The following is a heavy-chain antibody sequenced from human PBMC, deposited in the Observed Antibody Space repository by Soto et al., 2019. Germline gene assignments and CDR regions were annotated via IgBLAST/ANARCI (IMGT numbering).Heavy chain of an antibody. Sequence: WGSIELSCAASGFTFWNAWMNWVRQTPGKGLEWVGRIKSKTDGGTTDYAAPVKGRFTISRDDSKNTLYLQMNSLKTEDTAVYYCTTVHQNYYDSSGYPTAYWGQGTLVTVSS. CDR2: IKSKTDGGTT. CDR1: GFTFWNAW. CDR3: TTVHQNYYDSSGYPTAY. J-gene: IGHJ4*02. V-gene: IGHV3-15*07. D-gene: IGHD3-22*01.